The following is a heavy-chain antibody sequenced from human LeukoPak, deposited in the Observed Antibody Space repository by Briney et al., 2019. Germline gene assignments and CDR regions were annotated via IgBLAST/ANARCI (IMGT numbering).Heavy chain of an antibody. CDR3: AKEQGWFGECSTY. J-gene: IGHJ4*02. D-gene: IGHD3-10*01. CDR1: GFTFSSYA. CDR2: IGGNGGST. Sequence: GGSLRLSCAASGFTFSSYAMSWVRQAPGKGLEWVSAIGGNGGSTYYAESVKGRFTISRDNSKNTLYLQMDSLRADDPALYYCAKEQGWFGECSTYWGQGTLVTVSS. V-gene: IGHV3-23*01.